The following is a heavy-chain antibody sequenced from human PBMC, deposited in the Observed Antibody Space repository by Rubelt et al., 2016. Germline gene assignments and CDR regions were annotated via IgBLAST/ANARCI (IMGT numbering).Heavy chain of an antibody. CDR1: GGSISSSSYY. J-gene: IGHJ2*01. CDR3: ARLLRSSWYVDL. V-gene: IGHV4-39*01. Sequence: QLQLQESGPGLVKPAETLSLTCTVSGGSISSSSYYWGWLRQPPGKGLAWIGSIYYSGSTYYNPSLKSRVTISVDTSKNQFSLKLRSVSAEDTAVHYCARLLRSSWYVDLWGRGTLVTVSS. CDR2: IYYSGST.